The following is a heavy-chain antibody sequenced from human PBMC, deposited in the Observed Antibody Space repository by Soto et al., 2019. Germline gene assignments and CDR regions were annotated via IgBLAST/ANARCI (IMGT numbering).Heavy chain of an antibody. D-gene: IGHD1-26*01. Sequence: SETLSLTCTVSGDSVSGGYYWSWIRQHPGKGLEWIGYIYYIGSTYYNPSLKSRVTISVDTSKNQFSLKLSSVTAADTAVYYCARRWGRTFDYWGQGTLVTVSS. CDR2: IYYIGST. J-gene: IGHJ4*02. CDR3: ARRWGRTFDY. V-gene: IGHV4-31*03. CDR1: GDSVSGGYY.